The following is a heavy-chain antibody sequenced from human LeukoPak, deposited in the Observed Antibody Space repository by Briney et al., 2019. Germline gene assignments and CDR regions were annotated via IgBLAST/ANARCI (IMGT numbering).Heavy chain of an antibody. Sequence: GGSLRLSCAASGFTFSSYGMHWVRQAPGKGLEWVAVIWYDGSNKYYADSVKGRFTISRDNSKNTPYLQMNGLRAEDTAVYYCAKPYCTNGVCSGFDYWGQGTLVTVSS. V-gene: IGHV3-33*06. D-gene: IGHD2-8*01. CDR3: AKPYCTNGVCSGFDY. CDR1: GFTFSSYG. J-gene: IGHJ4*02. CDR2: IWYDGSNK.